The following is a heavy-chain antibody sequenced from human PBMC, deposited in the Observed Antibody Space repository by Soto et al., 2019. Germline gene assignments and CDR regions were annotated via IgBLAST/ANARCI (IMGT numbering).Heavy chain of an antibody. Sequence: ASVKVTRKASGYTFTSYAMHWVRQAPGQRLEWMGWINPNSGGTNYAQKFQGRVTMTRDTSISTAYMELSRLRADDTAVYYCARAPSHYDFWSGYHNWFDPWGQGTLVTVSS. D-gene: IGHD3-3*01. CDR3: ARAPSHYDFWSGYHNWFDP. CDR2: INPNSGGT. V-gene: IGHV1-2*02. J-gene: IGHJ5*02. CDR1: GYTFTSYA.